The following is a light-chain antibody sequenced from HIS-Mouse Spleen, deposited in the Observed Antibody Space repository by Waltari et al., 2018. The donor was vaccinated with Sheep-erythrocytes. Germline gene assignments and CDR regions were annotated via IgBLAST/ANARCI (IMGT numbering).Light chain of an antibody. Sequence: DMVLKHSSATLFLSPGERATLSCRASQSGSSYVAWYQQKPGQAPRLLIYEASNRATGIPARFSGSVSVTDFTLTISSLEPEDFAVYYCQQLTFGGGTKVEIK. J-gene: IGKJ4*01. CDR2: EAS. CDR1: QSGSSY. CDR3: QQLT. V-gene: IGKV3-11*01.